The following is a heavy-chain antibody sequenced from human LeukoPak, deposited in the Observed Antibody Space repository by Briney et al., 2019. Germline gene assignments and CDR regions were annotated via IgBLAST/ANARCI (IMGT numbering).Heavy chain of an antibody. V-gene: IGHV3-53*01. CDR2: IYSGGST. CDR1: GFTVSSNY. Sequence: PGGSLRLSCAASGFTVSSNYMSWVRQAPGKGLEWVSVIYSGGSTYYADSVKGRVTISRDNSKNTLYLQMNSLRAEDTAVYYCARGEAARPWGYYFDYWGQGTLVTVSS. D-gene: IGHD6-6*01. CDR3: ARGEAARPWGYYFDY. J-gene: IGHJ4*02.